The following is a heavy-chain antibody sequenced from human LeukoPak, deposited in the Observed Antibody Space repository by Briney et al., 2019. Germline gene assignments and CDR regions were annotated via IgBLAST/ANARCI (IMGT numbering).Heavy chain of an antibody. CDR1: GGSISSSSYY. J-gene: IGHJ6*03. V-gene: IGHV4-39*07. D-gene: IGHD2-15*01. Sequence: SETLSLTCTVSGGSISSSSYYWGWIRQPPGKGLEWIGSIYYSGSTYYNPSLKSRVTISVDTSKNQFSLKLSSVTAADTAVYYCARSDGGYCSGGSCYSGYYYYYYMDVWGKGTTVTISS. CDR2: IYYSGST. CDR3: ARSDGGYCSGGSCYSGYYYYYYMDV.